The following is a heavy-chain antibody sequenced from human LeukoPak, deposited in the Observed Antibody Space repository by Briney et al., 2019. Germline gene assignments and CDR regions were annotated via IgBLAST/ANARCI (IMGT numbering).Heavy chain of an antibody. CDR1: GFTFSSYS. D-gene: IGHD6-19*01. J-gene: IGHJ4*02. CDR2: ISSSSSYI. V-gene: IGHV3-21*01. CDR3: ASVAVAGIEGFDY. Sequence: GGSLRLSCAASGFTFSSYSMNWVRQAPGKGLGWVSSISSSSSYIYYADSVKGRFTISRDNAKNSLYLQMNSLRAEDTAVYYCASVAVAGIEGFDYWGQGTLVTVSS.